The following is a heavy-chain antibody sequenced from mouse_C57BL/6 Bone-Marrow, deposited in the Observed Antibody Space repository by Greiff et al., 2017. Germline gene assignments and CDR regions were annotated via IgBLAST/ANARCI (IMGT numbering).Heavy chain of an antibody. Sequence: EVQRVESGGGLVPPAGCLSLSCAASGFTFTDYYMSWVRQPPGKALEWLGFIRNKAKGDSTEYRASVKGLFTISRDNYQSILYLQMNALRAEDSATYYYARYIRYYCNYFGYCDQGTTLIVSS. V-gene: IGHV7-3*01. J-gene: IGHJ2*01. CDR1: GFTFTDYY. CDR3: ARYIRYYCNYFGY. D-gene: IGHD1-1*01. CDR2: IRNKAKGDST.